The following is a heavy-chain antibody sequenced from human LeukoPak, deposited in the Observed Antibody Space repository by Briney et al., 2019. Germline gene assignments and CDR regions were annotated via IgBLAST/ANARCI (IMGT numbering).Heavy chain of an antibody. CDR1: GYSFTSYW. Sequence: GESLEISCKGSGYSFTSYWIGWVRQMPGKGLEWMGIIYPGDSDTRYSPSFHGQVTISADKSISTAYLQWSSLKASDTAMYYCARQSIHATFDYWGQGTLVTVSS. V-gene: IGHV5-51*01. CDR2: IYPGDSDT. J-gene: IGHJ4*02. CDR3: ARQSIHATFDY. D-gene: IGHD6-6*01.